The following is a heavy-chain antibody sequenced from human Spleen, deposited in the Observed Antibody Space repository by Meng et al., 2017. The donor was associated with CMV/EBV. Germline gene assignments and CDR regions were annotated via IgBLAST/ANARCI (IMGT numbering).Heavy chain of an antibody. CDR3: ARGDYTNYGFFDP. CDR1: GYTFTGYY. V-gene: IGHV1-2*02. D-gene: IGHD4-11*01. Sequence: KASGYTFTGYYIRWVRQAPGQGLEWMAWINPNSGGTNYAQKFQGRVTMTRDTSISTSYMELSRLISDDTAVYYCARGDYTNYGFFDPWGQGTLVTVSS. J-gene: IGHJ5*02. CDR2: INPNSGGT.